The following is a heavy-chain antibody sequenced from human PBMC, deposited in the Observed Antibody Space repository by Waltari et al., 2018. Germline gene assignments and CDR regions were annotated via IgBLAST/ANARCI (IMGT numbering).Heavy chain of an antibody. J-gene: IGHJ6*02. CDR2: IYRSGNT. CDR1: GGSISSGGYL. CDR3: VRRAYDTSALTSYRIDV. D-gene: IGHD3-9*01. V-gene: IGHV4-31*09. Sequence: QVQLQESGPGLVKPSQTLSLTCTVSGGSISSGGYLWSWIRQLTGNGLEWSGRIYRSGNTNDNPSLKSGGTMSGDKARNQFSLRLNSVTAADTAVYYCVRRAYDTSALTSYRIDVWGQGTTVTVSS.